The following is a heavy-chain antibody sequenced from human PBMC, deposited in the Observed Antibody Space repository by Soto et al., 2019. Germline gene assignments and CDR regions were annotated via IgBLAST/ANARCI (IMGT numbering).Heavy chain of an antibody. V-gene: IGHV1-69*12. CDR3: ASGIQLWLRRINNGYSG. J-gene: IGHJ4*02. CDR2: IIPMFGTA. CDR1: GGTFSTYA. Sequence: QVQLVQSGAEVKKPESSVKVSCKAPGGTFSTYAISWVRQAPGQGLEWMGGIIPMFGTANYAQRFQDRVTXTADESTNTVYMELSSLRSEDTAVYFCASGIQLWLRRINNGYSGWGQGTLVTV. D-gene: IGHD5-18*01.